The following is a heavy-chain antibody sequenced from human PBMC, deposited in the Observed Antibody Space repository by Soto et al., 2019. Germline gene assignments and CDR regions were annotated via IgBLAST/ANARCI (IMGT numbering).Heavy chain of an antibody. CDR1: GYDFTNYN. CDR2: VDPSGGST. V-gene: IGHV1-46*04. Sequence: QVRLVQSGAEVKKPGASVRVSCRASGYDFTNYNLHWVRQAPGQGLEWMGGVDPSGGSTSYEQKLQGRTTMTRDTSRSTGFLELRSVVYQDTAIYYCARDDGDYYEGAYSARPEKAVIEYWGQGTLVTVSS. D-gene: IGHD4-17*01. J-gene: IGHJ4*02. CDR3: ARDDGDYYEGAYSARPEKAVIEY.